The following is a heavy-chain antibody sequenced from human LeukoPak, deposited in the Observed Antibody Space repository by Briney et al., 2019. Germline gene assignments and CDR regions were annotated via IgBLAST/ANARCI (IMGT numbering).Heavy chain of an antibody. D-gene: IGHD3-22*01. CDR1: GYSFTSYW. J-gene: IGHJ5*02. CDR2: IYPGDSDT. Sequence: PGESLKISCKGSGYSFTSYWIGWVRQMPGKGLEWMGIIYPGDSDTRYSPSFQGQVTISADKSISTAYLQWSSLKASDTAMYYCARHCDYYDSSGSTANWFDPWGQGTLVTVSS. CDR3: ARHCDYYDSSGSTANWFDP. V-gene: IGHV5-51*01.